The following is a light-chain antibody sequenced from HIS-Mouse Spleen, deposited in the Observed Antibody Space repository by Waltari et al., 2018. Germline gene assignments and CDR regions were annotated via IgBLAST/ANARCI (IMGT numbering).Light chain of an antibody. CDR1: ALPTKS. CDR3: YSTDSSGNHRGV. CDR2: EDS. Sequence: SYELTQPPSVSVSPGQTASITCSGDALPTKSAYWYQQKSGQAPVLVIYEDSKRPSGIPERFSGSSSGTMATLTISGVQVEDEADYYCYSTDSSGNHRGVFGTGTKVTVL. J-gene: IGLJ1*01. V-gene: IGLV3-10*01.